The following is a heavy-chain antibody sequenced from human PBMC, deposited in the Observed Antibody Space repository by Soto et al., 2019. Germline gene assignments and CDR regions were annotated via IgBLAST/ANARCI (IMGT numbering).Heavy chain of an antibody. J-gene: IGHJ4*02. D-gene: IGHD4-17*01. V-gene: IGHV3-11*01. Sequence: QVQLLESGGGLVKPGGSLRLSCAASGFTFSDYYMTWIRQAPGKGLEWISCISSGGSIISYADSVKGRFTISRDNAKNSLYLEMDSLRAEDTAVSYCARVTHDYGDHVDYWGQGTLVTVSS. CDR1: GFTFSDYY. CDR2: ISSGGSII. CDR3: ARVTHDYGDHVDY.